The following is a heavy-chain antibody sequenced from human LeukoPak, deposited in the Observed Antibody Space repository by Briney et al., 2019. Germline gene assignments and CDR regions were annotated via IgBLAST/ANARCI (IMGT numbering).Heavy chain of an antibody. V-gene: IGHV4-4*02. J-gene: IGHJ4*02. CDR1: GGSISSTNW. Sequence: SETLSLTCAVAGGSISSTNWWSWVRQPPGKGLEWIGEIYHSGITNYNPSLKSRVTISPDTSKNQFSLKLTSVTAADTAVYYCARSVGRDFDYWGQGTLVTVSS. CDR3: ARSVGRDFDY. CDR2: IYHSGIT.